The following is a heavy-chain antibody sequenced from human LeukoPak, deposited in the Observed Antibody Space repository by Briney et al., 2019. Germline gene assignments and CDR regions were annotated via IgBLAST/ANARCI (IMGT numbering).Heavy chain of an antibody. V-gene: IGHV3-11*06. CDR2: INPTSGYT. J-gene: IGHJ4*02. CDR1: GFTFSDYY. D-gene: IGHD3-16*02. Sequence: GASLRLSCAASGFTFSDYYMSWIRQAPGKGMEWLSYINPTSGYTPYADSVRGRFTISRDNAKNSLYLQMNRLRAEDTAVYYCGRVNPHLSAFDYWGQGTLVTVSS. CDR3: GRVNPHLSAFDY.